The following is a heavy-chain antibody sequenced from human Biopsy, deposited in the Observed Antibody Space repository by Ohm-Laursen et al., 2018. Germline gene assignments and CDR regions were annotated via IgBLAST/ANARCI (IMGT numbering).Heavy chain of an antibody. CDR1: GYNFTGYY. Sequence: ASVKVSCKTSGYNFTGYYIHWVRQAPGQGLEWMGWINPNSGGTDYSLKFQGRVTMTRNTSISTAYMELNSLRSEDTAVYYCALQSVAQMKNFDYWGQGTLVTVSS. D-gene: IGHD6-19*01. V-gene: IGHV1-2*02. J-gene: IGHJ4*02. CDR3: ALQSVAQMKNFDY. CDR2: INPNSGGT.